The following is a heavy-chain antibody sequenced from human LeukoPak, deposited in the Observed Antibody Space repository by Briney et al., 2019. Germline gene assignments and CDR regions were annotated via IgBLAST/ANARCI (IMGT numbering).Heavy chain of an antibody. D-gene: IGHD4-11*01. J-gene: IGHJ5*02. V-gene: IGHV1-2*06. CDR3: ARGSNYVLDP. Sequence: ASVKVSCKASGHTFTGYYMHWVRQAPGQGLEWMGRINPNSGGTNYVQKFQGRVTMTRDTSISTAYMELSRLRSDDTAVYYCARGSNYVLDPWGQGTLVTVSS. CDR2: INPNSGGT. CDR1: GHTFTGYY.